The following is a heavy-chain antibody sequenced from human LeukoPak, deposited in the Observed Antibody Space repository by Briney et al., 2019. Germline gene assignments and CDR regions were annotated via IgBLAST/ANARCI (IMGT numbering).Heavy chain of an antibody. Sequence: TSSETLSLTCTVSGGSIIGSYWTWIRQSPGGGLEYIGYIYNNVDVNYSPSLKSRVTISIDMSRSQFSLRLKSVTAADTAIYYCARSRNYDSTGYNPTYYFDSWGQGALVTVSS. CDR2: IYNNVDV. CDR1: GGSIIGSY. D-gene: IGHD3-22*01. CDR3: ARSRNYDSTGYNPTYYFDS. V-gene: IGHV4-59*01. J-gene: IGHJ4*02.